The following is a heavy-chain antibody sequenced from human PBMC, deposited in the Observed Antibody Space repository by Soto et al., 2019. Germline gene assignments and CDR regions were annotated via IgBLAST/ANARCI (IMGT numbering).Heavy chain of an antibody. CDR1: GCSISIYY. Sequence: PSETLSLTCTISGCSISIYYWSLIRQTPGKGLEWIGYVYFSGSTNYNPPLKSRVIISIDTSRNQFSLKLNSVTAADTAVYSCTRDRDIGNRGYGQGNVRGKGKTVTIYS. J-gene: IGHJ6*03. D-gene: IGHD5-12*01. CDR2: VYFSGST. CDR3: TRDRDIGNRGYGQGNV. V-gene: IGHV4-59*01.